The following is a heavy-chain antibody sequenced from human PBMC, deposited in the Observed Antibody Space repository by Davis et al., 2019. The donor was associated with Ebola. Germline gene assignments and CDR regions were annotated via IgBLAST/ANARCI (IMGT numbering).Heavy chain of an antibody. D-gene: IGHD6-19*01. J-gene: IGHJ4*02. CDR1: GYTFTDYY. CDR2: INPNNGGT. V-gene: IGHV1-2*05. CDR3: ARGAVTGPIDY. Sequence: ASVKVSCKASGYTFTDYYVHWVRQAPGQGLEWMGRINPNNGGTNYAQRFQDRVTVTGDTSISTAYMELSRLRSDDTVVYYCARGAVTGPIDYWGQGTLVTVSS.